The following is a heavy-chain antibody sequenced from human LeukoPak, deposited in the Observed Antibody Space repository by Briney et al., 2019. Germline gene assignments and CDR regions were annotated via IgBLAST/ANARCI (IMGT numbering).Heavy chain of an antibody. Sequence: SETLSLTCTVPGGSISSGGYYWSWIRQHPGKGLEWIGYIYYSGSTYYNPSLKSRVTISVDTSKNRFSLKLSSVTAADTAVYYCVGTGRGVYYFDYWGQGTLVTVSS. V-gene: IGHV4-31*03. CDR1: GGSISSGGYY. CDR2: IYYSGST. D-gene: IGHD3-10*01. J-gene: IGHJ4*02. CDR3: VGTGRGVYYFDY.